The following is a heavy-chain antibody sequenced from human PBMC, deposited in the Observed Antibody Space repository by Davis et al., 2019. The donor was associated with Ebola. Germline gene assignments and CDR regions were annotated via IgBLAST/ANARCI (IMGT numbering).Heavy chain of an antibody. Sequence: SETLSLTCAVYGGSFSGYYWSWIRQPPGKGLEWIGSIYYSGSTYYNPSLKSRVTISVDTSKNQFSLKLSSVTAADTAVYYCAKGLFDWFDPWGQGTLVTVSS. J-gene: IGHJ5*02. CDR3: AKGLFDWFDP. V-gene: IGHV4-34*01. CDR2: IYYSGST. CDR1: GGSFSGYY. D-gene: IGHD2-21*01.